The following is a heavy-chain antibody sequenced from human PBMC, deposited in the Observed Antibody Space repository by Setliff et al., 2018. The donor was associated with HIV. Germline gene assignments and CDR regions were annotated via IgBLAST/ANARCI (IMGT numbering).Heavy chain of an antibody. CDR1: GYSIGSGSF. D-gene: IGHD4-17*01. J-gene: IGHJ4*02. CDR2: IPHNGGT. CDR3: ARYSTLTTNFDY. Sequence: SETLSLTCAVSGYSIGSGSFWGWIRQPPGKGLEWIATIPHNGGTYYNPDPSLTGRVTISLDTSKNQFSLKLAFATAADTAVYYCARYSTLTTNFDYWGQGTQVTVSS. V-gene: IGHV4-38-2*01.